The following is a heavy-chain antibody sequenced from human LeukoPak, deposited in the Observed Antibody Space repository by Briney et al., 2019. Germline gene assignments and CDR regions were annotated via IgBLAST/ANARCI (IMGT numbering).Heavy chain of an antibody. CDR1: GFIFNNFA. D-gene: IGHD3-10*01. V-gene: IGHV3-23*01. J-gene: IGHJ4*02. CDR3: ARVIRYGSGNYYYFDY. Sequence: GGSLRLSCAASGFIFNNFALNWVRQAPGKGLEWVSDISDSGGDTYYADSVRGRFTISRDNFKNTLYLQMNSLRADDTAIYYCARVIRYGSGNYYYFDYWGQGTLVTVSS. CDR2: ISDSGGDT.